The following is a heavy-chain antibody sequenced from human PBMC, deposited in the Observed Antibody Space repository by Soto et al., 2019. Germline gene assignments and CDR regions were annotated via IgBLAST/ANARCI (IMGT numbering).Heavy chain of an antibody. Sequence: QVQLLESGPGLMKSSETLSLTCSISGGSISSGDYYWSWVRQRPGKGLEWIGYVYFNENTYYNPSLQSRVSISVGSSKSQFSLRLSSVTAADAAIYYCAQQFTMVRGIDFWGPGISVSVSS. D-gene: IGHD3-10*01. CDR2: VYFNENT. CDR3: AQQFTMVRGIDF. J-gene: IGHJ4*02. V-gene: IGHV4-31*03. CDR1: GGSISSGDYY.